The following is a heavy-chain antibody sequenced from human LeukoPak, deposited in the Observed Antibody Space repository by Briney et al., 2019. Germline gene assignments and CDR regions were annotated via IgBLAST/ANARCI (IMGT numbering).Heavy chain of an antibody. J-gene: IGHJ5*02. CDR3: AREDHTANNWFDP. Sequence: SVKVSCRASGGSFSSYGISWVRQAPGQGLEWLGGIIPMLGRSNYAQKFQGRVTISTDESTSTAYMEMSSLRSEDTAVYYCAREDHTANNWFDPWGQGTLVTVSS. D-gene: IGHD5-18*01. CDR2: IIPMLGRS. CDR1: GGSFSSYG. V-gene: IGHV1-69*05.